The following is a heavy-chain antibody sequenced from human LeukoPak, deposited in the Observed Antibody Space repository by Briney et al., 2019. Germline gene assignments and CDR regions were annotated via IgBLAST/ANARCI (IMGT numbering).Heavy chain of an antibody. V-gene: IGHV3-7*01. CDR2: IKQDGSEK. D-gene: IGHD1-26*01. Sequence: PGGSLRLSCADSGFTLCDYRLSSARQAPGKGLEWVANIKQDGSEKYVDSVRGRFTVSRDNADNSLYLQMNSLRAEDTAKYYCAQGLSPMSSRSYDRSYYFDYWGQGTLVTVSS. J-gene: IGHJ4*02. CDR3: AQGLSPMSSRSYDRSYYFDY. CDR1: GFTLCDYR.